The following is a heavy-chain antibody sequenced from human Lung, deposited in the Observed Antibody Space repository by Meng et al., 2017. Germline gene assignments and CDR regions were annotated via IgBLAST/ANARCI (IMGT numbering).Heavy chain of an antibody. Sequence: QVQLQGSGPGLVKPSQTLSLTRTVSGGSISSSNYYWSWIRQPPGKGLEWSGHIYNSGSTHYNPSLKSRITISVDTSKNQFSLKLSSVTAADTAVYYCARGQKGYFDLWGRGTLVTVSS. CDR3: ARGQKGYFDL. J-gene: IGHJ2*01. V-gene: IGHV4-30-4*01. CDR2: IYNSGST. CDR1: GGSISSSNYY.